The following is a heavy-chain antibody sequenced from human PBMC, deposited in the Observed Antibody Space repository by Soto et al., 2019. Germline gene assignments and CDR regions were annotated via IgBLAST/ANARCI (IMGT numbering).Heavy chain of an antibody. D-gene: IGHD3-22*01. Sequence: EVQLVESGGGLIQPGGSLRLSCAASGFTVSSNYMSWVRQAPGKGLEWVSVIYSGGSTYYADSVKGRFTISRDNSKNTRYLQMSSLRAEDTGVYYCARDRVESGYPEYCQHWGQGTLVTVSS. CDR2: IYSGGST. CDR3: ARDRVESGYPEYCQH. V-gene: IGHV3-53*01. J-gene: IGHJ1*01. CDR1: GFTVSSNY.